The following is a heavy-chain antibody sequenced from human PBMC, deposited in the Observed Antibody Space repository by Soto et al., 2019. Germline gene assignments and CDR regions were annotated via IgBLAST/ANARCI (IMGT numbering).Heavy chain of an antibody. J-gene: IGHJ6*02. CDR2: INPNSGDT. V-gene: IGHV1-2*02. CDR3: AKGGAIVAAGTRVYLYNAMDV. D-gene: IGHD1-26*01. Sequence: ASVKVSCKASGYTFTGYYVHWVRQAPGQGLEWMGWINPNSGDTYLAQRFQGRVTMNRDTSVGTAYMELRGLTSDDTAEYYCAKGGAIVAAGTRVYLYNAMDVWGQGTTVTVSS. CDR1: GYTFTGYY.